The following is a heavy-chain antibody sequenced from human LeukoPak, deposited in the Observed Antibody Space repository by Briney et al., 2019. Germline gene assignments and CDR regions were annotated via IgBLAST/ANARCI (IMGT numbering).Heavy chain of an antibody. V-gene: IGHV3-20*04. D-gene: IGHD3-3*01. Sequence: GGSLRLSCAASEFTFDDYGMSWVRQAPGKGLEWVSGINWNGGSTGYADSVKGRFTISRDNAKNSLYLQMNSLRAEDTALYYCARALWSGYYAIYWGAFDIWGQGTMVTVSS. CDR2: INWNGGST. CDR3: ARALWSGYYAIYWGAFDI. CDR1: EFTFDDYG. J-gene: IGHJ3*02.